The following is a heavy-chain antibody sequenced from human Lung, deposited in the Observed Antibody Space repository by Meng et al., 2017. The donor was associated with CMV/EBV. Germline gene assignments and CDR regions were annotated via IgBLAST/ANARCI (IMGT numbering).Heavy chain of an antibody. Sequence: GESLKISCVASGFSFNNYGMYWVRQAPGKGLEWVAVIWPDGNYKHHADSVKGRFTVSRDNSKHTLYLQMNRLRAEDTAIYYCAKDGLFINDFWTGYSFLDFWGQGTAVTVSS. CDR3: AKDGLFINDFWTGYSFLDF. D-gene: IGHD3/OR15-3a*01. CDR1: GFSFNNYG. CDR2: IWPDGNYK. J-gene: IGHJ4*02. V-gene: IGHV3-33*06.